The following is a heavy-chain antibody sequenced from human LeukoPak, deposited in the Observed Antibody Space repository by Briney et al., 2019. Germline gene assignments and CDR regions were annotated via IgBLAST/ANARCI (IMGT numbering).Heavy chain of an antibody. Sequence: GGSLRLSCAASGFTFRNAWLSGVRQPPGRGLAWVSSISGRGGTTYYADSVKGRFTISRDNSKNTVYLEMNSLRAEDTAVYYCAKVRGAVAITFLDYWGQGTLVTVSS. D-gene: IGHD3-22*01. CDR2: ISGRGGTT. J-gene: IGHJ4*02. V-gene: IGHV3-23*01. CDR3: AKVRGAVAITFLDY. CDR1: GFTFRNAW.